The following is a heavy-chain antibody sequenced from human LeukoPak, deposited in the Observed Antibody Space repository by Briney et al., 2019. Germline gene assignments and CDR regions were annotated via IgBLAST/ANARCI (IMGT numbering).Heavy chain of an antibody. CDR2: ITPVFGTA. CDR3: ARGSASNWPVDI. V-gene: IGHV1-69*13. D-gene: IGHD6-13*01. Sequence: SVKVSCKASGGTFSSYAISWVRQVPGQGLEWMGGITPVFGTAKYAQKFQGRVTITADDSTTTAYLDVSSLTADDTAVYYCARGSASNWPVDIWGQGTLVTVSS. CDR1: GGTFSSYA. J-gene: IGHJ4*02.